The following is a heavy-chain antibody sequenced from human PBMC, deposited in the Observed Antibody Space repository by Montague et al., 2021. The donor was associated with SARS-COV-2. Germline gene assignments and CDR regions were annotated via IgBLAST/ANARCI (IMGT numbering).Heavy chain of an antibody. CDR1: GGSISSGGYY. V-gene: IGHV4-31*03. Sequence: TLSLTCTVSGGSISSGGYYWSWIRQHPGKGLEWIVYIYYSGSTYYNPSLKSRVTISVDTSKNQFSLKLSSVTAADTAVYYCARDIGGSTVTTGGFDYWGQGTLVTVSS. D-gene: IGHD4-17*01. CDR3: ARDIGGSTVTTGGFDY. J-gene: IGHJ4*02. CDR2: IYYSGST.